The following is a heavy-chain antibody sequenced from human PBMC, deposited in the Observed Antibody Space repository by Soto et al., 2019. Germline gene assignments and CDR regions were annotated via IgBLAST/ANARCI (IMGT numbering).Heavy chain of an antibody. CDR1: GYKVSTWHNFTSYW. D-gene: IGHD2-15*01. J-gene: IGHJ1*01. V-gene: IGHV5-51*01. CDR3: WDDTKRYSPSLKSGLTITKDTSKNQVVLTMTNMDPVDTATYYCAHIRVTMIVGAGYFQH. Sequence: GESLKISCMGSGYKVSTWHNFTSYWIAWVRQMPGEGLEWMGIIYPGDSDTRYSXSFQGQVTISANKSISTAYLQWSSLKASEWVALIYWDDTKRYSPSLKSGLTITKDTSKNQVVLTMTNMDPVDTATYYCAHIRVTMIVGAGYFQHWGLGTLVTVSS. CDR2: IYPGDSDT.